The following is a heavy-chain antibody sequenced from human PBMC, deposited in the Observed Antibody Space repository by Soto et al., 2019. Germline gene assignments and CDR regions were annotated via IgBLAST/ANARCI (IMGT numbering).Heavy chain of an antibody. CDR1: GYTFTSYD. J-gene: IGHJ4*02. V-gene: IGHV1-8*01. CDR3: ARRTMTALDY. D-gene: IGHD2-21*02. CDR2: MNPNSGNT. Sequence: ASVKVSCKASGYTFTSYDINWVRQATGQGLEWMGWMNPNSGNTGYAQKFQGRVAMTRNTPISTAYMELRSLRSDDTAVYYCARRTMTALDYWGQGTLVTVSS.